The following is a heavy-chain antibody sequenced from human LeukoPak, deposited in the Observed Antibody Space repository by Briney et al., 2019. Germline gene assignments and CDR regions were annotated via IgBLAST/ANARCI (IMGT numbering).Heavy chain of an antibody. CDR3: ASGSAARWYFDL. V-gene: IGHV1-69*06. CDR2: IIPIFGTA. Sequence: ASVKVSCKASGYTFTSYAMNWVRQAPGQGLEWMGGIIPIFGTANYAQKFQGRVTITADKSTSTAYMELSSLRSEDTAVYYCASGSAARWYFDLWGRGTLVTVSS. CDR1: GYTFTSYA. J-gene: IGHJ2*01.